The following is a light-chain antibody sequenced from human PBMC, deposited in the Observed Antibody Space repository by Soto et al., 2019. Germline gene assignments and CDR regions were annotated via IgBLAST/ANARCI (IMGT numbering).Light chain of an antibody. J-gene: IGKJ1*01. Sequence: DIQMTQSPSTLSASVGDRVAITCRASQSISSWLAWYQQKPGKAPKLLIYKASNLESGVPSGFSGSGSGTDFTLTISSLQPEDFATYYCQQSYSTPWTFGQGTKVDIK. CDR1: QSISSW. CDR3: QQSYSTPWT. CDR2: KAS. V-gene: IGKV1-5*03.